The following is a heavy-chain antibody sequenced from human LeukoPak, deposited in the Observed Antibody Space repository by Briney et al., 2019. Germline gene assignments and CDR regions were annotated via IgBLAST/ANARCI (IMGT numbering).Heavy chain of an antibody. CDR2: INPNSGDT. CDR1: GHTFTGYY. J-gene: IGHJ5*02. V-gene: IGHV1-2*02. D-gene: IGHD2-2*01. Sequence: ASVKVSCKTSGHTFTGYYIHWVRQAPGQGLEWMGWINPNSGDTNYAQRFQGRVTMTRDTSISTAYMELSRLRSDDTAVYYCARAYCSSTSCYARYYDFWTSLTNWFDPWGQGTLVTVSS. CDR3: ARAYCSSTSCYARYYDFWTSLTNWFDP.